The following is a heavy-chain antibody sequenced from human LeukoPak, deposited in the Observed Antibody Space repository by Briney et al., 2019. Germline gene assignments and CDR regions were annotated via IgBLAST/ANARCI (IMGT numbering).Heavy chain of an antibody. CDR2: ISGSGGST. CDR3: ARRRAFDPAPFDY. CDR1: GFTFSSYA. D-gene: IGHD2/OR15-2a*01. V-gene: IGHV3-23*01. J-gene: IGHJ4*02. Sequence: GGSLRLSCAASGFTFSSYAMSWVRQAPGKGLEWVSAISGSGGSTYYADSVKGRFTISRDNSKNTLYLQMNSLRAEDTAVYYCARRRAFDPAPFDYWGQGTLVTVSS.